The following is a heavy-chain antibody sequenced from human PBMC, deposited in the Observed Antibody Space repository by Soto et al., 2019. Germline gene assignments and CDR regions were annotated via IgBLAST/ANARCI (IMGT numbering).Heavy chain of an antibody. D-gene: IGHD1-26*01. CDR1: EYTFTIYA. CDR2: INTGNGNT. Sequence: ASVKVSCKASEYTFTIYAMHWVRQAPGQRLEWMGWINTGNGNTKYSQKFQGRVTITRDTSASTAYMELSSLISEDTAVYYCARNAVGTYHFDYWGQGTLVTVSS. CDR3: ARNAVGTYHFDY. V-gene: IGHV1-3*04. J-gene: IGHJ4*02.